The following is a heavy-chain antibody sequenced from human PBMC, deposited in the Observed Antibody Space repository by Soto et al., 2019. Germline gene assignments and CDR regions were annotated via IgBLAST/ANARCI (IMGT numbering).Heavy chain of an antibody. Sequence: SETLSLTCTVSGGSISSYYWSWIRQPPGKGLEWIGYIYYSGSTNYNPSLKSRVTISVDTSKNQFSLKLSSVTAADTAVYYCARVGFGAYCGSGSYYPAYYYYGMDVWGQGTTVTVSS. D-gene: IGHD3-10*01. CDR2: IYYSGST. CDR3: ARVGFGAYCGSGSYYPAYYYYGMDV. V-gene: IGHV4-59*01. J-gene: IGHJ6*02. CDR1: GGSISSYY.